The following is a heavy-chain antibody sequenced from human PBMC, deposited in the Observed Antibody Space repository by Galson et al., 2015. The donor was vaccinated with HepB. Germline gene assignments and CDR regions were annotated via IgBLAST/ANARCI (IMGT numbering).Heavy chain of an antibody. CDR3: ARESDLSSGWYDRGMFDY. J-gene: IGHJ4*02. CDR2: ISYDGSNK. V-gene: IGHV3-30*03. D-gene: IGHD6-19*01. CDR1: GFTFSSYG. Sequence: SLRLSCAASGFTFSSYGMHWVRQAPGKGLEWVAVISYDGSNKYYADSVKGRFTISRDNSKNTLYLQMNSLRAEDTAVYYCARESDLSSGWYDRGMFDYWGQGTLVTVSS.